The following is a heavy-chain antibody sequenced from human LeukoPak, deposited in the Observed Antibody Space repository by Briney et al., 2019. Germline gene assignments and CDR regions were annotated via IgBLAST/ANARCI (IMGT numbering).Heavy chain of an antibody. CDR1: GDSISSSSFF. Sequence: SETLSLTCTVSGDSISSSSFFWGWIRQPPGKGLEWIGAVYSENTYYNPSLKSRVSISVDTSKNQFSLTMSSVTAADTAVYYCARGARGVTTFSAFDIWGQGTMVTVSS. J-gene: IGHJ3*02. V-gene: IGHV4-39*07. CDR2: VYSENT. D-gene: IGHD4-17*01. CDR3: ARGARGVTTFSAFDI.